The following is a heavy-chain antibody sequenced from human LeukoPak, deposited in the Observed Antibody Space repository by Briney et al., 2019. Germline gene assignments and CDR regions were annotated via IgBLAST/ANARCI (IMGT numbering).Heavy chain of an antibody. CDR2: IYHNGRT. V-gene: IGHV4-4*02. CDR3: ARDRPYYYGSGSPKYYYGMDV. D-gene: IGHD3-10*01. Sequence: SETLSLTCAVSGGSITSSHWWSWVRQSPGKGLECTGEIYHNGRTNYNPSLKSRVTMSVDKSKNQFSLKLSSVTAADTAVYYCARDRPYYYGSGSPKYYYGMDVWGKGTTVTVSS. CDR1: GGSITSSHW. J-gene: IGHJ6*04.